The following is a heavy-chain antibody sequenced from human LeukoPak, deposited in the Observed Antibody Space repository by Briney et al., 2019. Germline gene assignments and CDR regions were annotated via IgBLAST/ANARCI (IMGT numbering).Heavy chain of an antibody. CDR2: IYYSGST. V-gene: IGHV4-31*03. J-gene: IGHJ4*02. CDR3: ARARGQQLPNGFDY. Sequence: PSETLSLTCTVSGGSISSGGYYWSWIRQHPGKGLEWIGYIYYSGSTYYNPSLKSRVTISVDTSKNQFSLKLSSVTAADTAVYYCARARGQQLPNGFDYWGQGTLVTVSS. D-gene: IGHD6-13*01. CDR1: GGSISSGGYY.